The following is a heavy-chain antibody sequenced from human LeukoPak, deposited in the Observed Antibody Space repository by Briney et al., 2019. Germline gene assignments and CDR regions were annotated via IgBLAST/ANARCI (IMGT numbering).Heavy chain of an antibody. CDR2: INPNSGGT. CDR3: ARDPRRVYYDFWSGYTD. J-gene: IGHJ4*02. D-gene: IGHD3-3*01. V-gene: IGHV1-2*02. CDR1: GYTFTGYY. Sequence: ASVKVSCKASGYTFTGYYMHWVRQAPGQGREWMGWINPNSGGTNYAQKFQGRVTMTRDTSISTAYMELSRLRSDDTAVYYCARDPRRVYYDFWSGYTDWGQGTLVTVSS.